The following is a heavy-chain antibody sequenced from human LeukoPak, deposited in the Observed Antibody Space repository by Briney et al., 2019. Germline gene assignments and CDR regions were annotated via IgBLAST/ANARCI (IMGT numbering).Heavy chain of an antibody. CDR2: IWYDGSNK. J-gene: IGHJ4*02. CDR1: GFTFSSYG. V-gene: IGHV3-33*08. CDR3: ARGGLTITMFGVPIIRNFDY. D-gene: IGHD3-3*01. Sequence: PGGSLRLSCAASGFTFSSYGMHWVRQAPGKGLEWVAVIWYDGSNKYYADSVKGRFTISRDNSKNTLYLQMNSLGAEDTAVYYCARGGLTITMFGVPIIRNFDYWGQGTLVTVSS.